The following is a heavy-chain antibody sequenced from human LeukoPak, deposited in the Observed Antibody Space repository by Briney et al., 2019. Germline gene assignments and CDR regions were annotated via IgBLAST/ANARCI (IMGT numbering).Heavy chain of an antibody. CDR3: ARDNYGSGSYYNRYYYGMDV. D-gene: IGHD3-10*01. CDR1: GFTFSSYA. Sequence: PGGSLRLSCAASGFTFSSYAMHWVRQAPGKGLEWVANIKQDGSEKYYVDSVKGRFTISRDNAKNSLYLQMNSLRAEDTAVYYCARDNYGSGSYYNRYYYGMDVWGQGTTVTVSS. CDR2: IKQDGSEK. V-gene: IGHV3-7*01. J-gene: IGHJ6*02.